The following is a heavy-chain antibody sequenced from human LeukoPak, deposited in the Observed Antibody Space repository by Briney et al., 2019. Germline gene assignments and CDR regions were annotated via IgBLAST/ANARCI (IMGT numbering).Heavy chain of an antibody. Sequence: GGSLRLSCAATGFTFRNDGMHWVRQAPGKGLEWVAFMWYDGSHEYYADSVKGRFAISRDNSKNTLFLQMNSLRAEDTAMYFCVRGDYTYYFDYWGQGTLVTISS. CDR1: GFTFRNDG. J-gene: IGHJ4*02. V-gene: IGHV3-33*01. D-gene: IGHD4-4*01. CDR3: VRGDYTYYFDY. CDR2: MWYDGSHE.